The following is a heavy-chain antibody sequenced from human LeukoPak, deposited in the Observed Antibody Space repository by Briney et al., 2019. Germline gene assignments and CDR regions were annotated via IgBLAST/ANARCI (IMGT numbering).Heavy chain of an antibody. V-gene: IGHV6-1*01. D-gene: IGHD1-26*01. Sequence: SQTLSLTCVISGDSVSSNSAAWNWIRQSPSRGLEWLGRTYYRSKWYYHYAVSMKSRITVNPDISKNQFSLQLNSVTPEDTAVYYCARTRDLGPDYWGQGTLVTVSS. CDR1: GDSVSSNSAA. CDR2: TYYRSKWYY. CDR3: ARTRDLGPDY. J-gene: IGHJ4*02.